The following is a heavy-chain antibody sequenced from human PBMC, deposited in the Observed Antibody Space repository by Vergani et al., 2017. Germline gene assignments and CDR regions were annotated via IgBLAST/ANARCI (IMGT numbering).Heavy chain of an antibody. D-gene: IGHD4-17*01. J-gene: IGHJ3*02. CDR2: IKQDGSEK. V-gene: IGHV3-7*01. CDR1: GFMFSNYW. CDR3: VRPSGPGDYDAIDI. Sequence: VQLVESGGNVVQSGTSLRLSCAASGFMFSNYWMNWVRQAPGKGLEWVANIKQDGSEKYYVDSVRGRFAISRDNAKNSLYLQMNSLGAEDTAVYHCVRPSGPGDYDAIDIWGQGTMVTVSS.